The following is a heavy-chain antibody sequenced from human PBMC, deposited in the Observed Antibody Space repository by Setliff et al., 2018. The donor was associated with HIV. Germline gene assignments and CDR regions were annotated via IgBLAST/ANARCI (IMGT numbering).Heavy chain of an antibody. D-gene: IGHD6-13*01. CDR1: GDSISSYY. CDR2: IYSTGDS. J-gene: IGHJ4*02. CDR3: ARGRWTESGKPFYFDY. Sequence: PSETLSLTCTVSGDSISSYYWSWIRQPPGKELEWIGYIYSTGDSNYNPSLKSRVTMAVDTSKNQFSLKLTSVTAADTAVYYCARGRWTESGKPFYFDYWGQGRLVTVSS. V-gene: IGHV4-59*12.